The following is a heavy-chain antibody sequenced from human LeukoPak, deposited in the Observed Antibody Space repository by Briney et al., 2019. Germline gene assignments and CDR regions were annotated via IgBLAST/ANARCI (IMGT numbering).Heavy chain of an antibody. J-gene: IGHJ3*02. V-gene: IGHV4-59*01. D-gene: IGHD2-2*01. CDR3: ARLTTIVVVPAAHDAFDI. CDR2: IYYSGST. Sequence: SETLSLTCTASGGSISSYYWSWIRQPPGKGLEWIGYIYYSGSTNYNPSLKSRVTISADTSKNQFSLKLSSVTAADTAVYYCARLTTIVVVPAAHDAFDIWGQGTMVTVSS. CDR1: GGSISSYY.